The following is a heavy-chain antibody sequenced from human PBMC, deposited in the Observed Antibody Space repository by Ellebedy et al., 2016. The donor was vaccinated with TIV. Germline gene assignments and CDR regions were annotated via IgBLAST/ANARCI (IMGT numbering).Heavy chain of an antibody. J-gene: IGHJ4*02. D-gene: IGHD1-1*01. CDR2: MNGDGNER. CDR1: GFTFSTSW. Sequence: GESLKISCAVSGFTFSTSWMSWVRQAPGQGLEWVANMNGDGNERYYVDSVEGRFTISRDNTRNSLYLQMNSLRADDTAVYYWTKDGSGTMNFWGRGTLVTVSS. V-gene: IGHV3-7*01. CDR3: TKDGSGTMNF.